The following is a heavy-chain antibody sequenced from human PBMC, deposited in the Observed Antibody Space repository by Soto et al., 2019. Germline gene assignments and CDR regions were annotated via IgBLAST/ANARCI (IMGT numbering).Heavy chain of an antibody. CDR3: AGHSHKDY. J-gene: IGHJ4*02. V-gene: IGHV3-66*04. CDR2: VYSGGST. Sequence: EVQLVESGGGLVQPGGSLRLSCAASGFTVSSNYVSWVRQAPGKGLEWVSVVYSGGSTYYADSVKGRFTSSRDNSKNKLYLQMNSLRAEDTAVYYCAGHSHKDYWGQGTLVTVSS. CDR1: GFTVSSNY.